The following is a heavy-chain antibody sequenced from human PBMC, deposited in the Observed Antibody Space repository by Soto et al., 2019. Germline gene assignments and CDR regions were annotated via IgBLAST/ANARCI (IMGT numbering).Heavy chain of an antibody. CDR2: IHAGNGIA. CDR1: GYTFTNYV. Sequence: GASVKVSCKASGYTFTNYVIHWVRQAPGQRLEWMGWIHAGNGIANYAQKFQGRVTITADKSTSTAYMELSSLRSEDTAVYYCAKGGWLQLDAFDIWGQGTMVTVSS. V-gene: IGHV1-3*01. CDR3: AKGGWLQLDAFDI. D-gene: IGHD1-1*01. J-gene: IGHJ3*02.